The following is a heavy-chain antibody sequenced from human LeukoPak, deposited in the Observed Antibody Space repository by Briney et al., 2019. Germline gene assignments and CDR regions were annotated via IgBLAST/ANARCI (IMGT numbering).Heavy chain of an antibody. D-gene: IGHD3-10*01. CDR1: GGSISSYY. Sequence: SETLSLTCTVSGGSISSYYWSWIRQPPGKGLEWIGYIYYSGSTNYNPSLKSRVTISVDTSKNQFSLKLSSVTAADTALYYCARGSGLLPDWGQGTLVTVSS. CDR3: ARGSGLLPD. V-gene: IGHV4-59*01. J-gene: IGHJ1*01. CDR2: IYYSGST.